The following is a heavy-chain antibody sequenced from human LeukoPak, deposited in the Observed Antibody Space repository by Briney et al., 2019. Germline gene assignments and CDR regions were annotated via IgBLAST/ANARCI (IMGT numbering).Heavy chain of an antibody. J-gene: IGHJ4*02. CDR1: GGSFSGYY. V-gene: IGHV4-34*01. CDR3: ARARITMVRGSHWDY. CDR2: INHSGST. D-gene: IGHD3-10*01. Sequence: SETLSLTCAVYGGSFSGYYWSWIRQPPGKGLEWIGEINHSGSTNYNPSLKSRVTISVDTSKNQFSLKLSSVTAADTAVYYCARARITMVRGSHWDYWGQGTLVTVSS.